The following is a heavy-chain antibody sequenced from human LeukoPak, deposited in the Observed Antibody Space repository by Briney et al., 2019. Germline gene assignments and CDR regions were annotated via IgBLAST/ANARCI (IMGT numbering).Heavy chain of an antibody. CDR3: ARHSGSYLWLWYFDL. Sequence: SETLSLTCAVYGGSFSGYYWSWIRQPPGKGLEWIGEINHSGSTNYNPSLKSRVTISVDTSKNQFPLKLSSVTAADTAVYYCARHSGSYLWLWYFDLWGRGTLVTVSS. V-gene: IGHV4-34*01. J-gene: IGHJ2*01. CDR1: GGSFSGYY. D-gene: IGHD1-26*01. CDR2: INHSGST.